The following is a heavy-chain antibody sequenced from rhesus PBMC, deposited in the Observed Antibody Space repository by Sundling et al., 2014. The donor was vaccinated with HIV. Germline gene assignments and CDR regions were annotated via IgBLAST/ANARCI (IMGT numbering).Heavy chain of an antibody. V-gene: IGHV3-184*01. CDR1: GFTFSDHY. D-gene: IGHD2-27*01. CDR2: IRSKAYGGTA. Sequence: EVQLVESGGGLVQPGGSLRLSCAASGFTFSDHYMYWVRQAPGKGLEWVGFIRSKAYGGTAEYAASVKGRFTISRDDSKSIAYLQMNSLKTEDTAVYYCTRDGSGNYPHFENWGQGVLVTVSS. CDR3: TRDGSGNYPHFEN. J-gene: IGHJ4*01.